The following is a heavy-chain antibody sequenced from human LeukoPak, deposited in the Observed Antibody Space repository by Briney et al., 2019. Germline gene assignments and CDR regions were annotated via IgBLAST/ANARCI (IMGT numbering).Heavy chain of an antibody. D-gene: IGHD3-3*01. CDR2: ISRSSNYI. Sequence: GGSLRLSCAASGFTFSDYSMNWVGQAPGKGLEGVSSISRSSNYIYYADSMKGGFTISRDDAKNSLSLQMNSLRAEDTAVYYCARDRDFGVGNWFDPWGQGVLVTVSA. CDR3: ARDRDFGVGNWFDP. J-gene: IGHJ5*02. CDR1: GFTFSDYS. V-gene: IGHV3-21*01.